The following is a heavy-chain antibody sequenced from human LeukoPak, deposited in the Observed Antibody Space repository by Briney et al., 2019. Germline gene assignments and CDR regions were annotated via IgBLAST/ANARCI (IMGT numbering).Heavy chain of an antibody. D-gene: IGHD3-22*01. CDR2: ISAYNGNT. J-gene: IGHJ4*02. V-gene: IGHV1-18*01. CDR3: ARDWGLDDSSGYYY. Sequence: ASVKVSCKASGYTFTSYGISWVRQAPGQGLEWMGWISAYNGNTNYAQKFQGRVTMTTDTSTSTAYMELRSLRSDDTAVYYCARDWGLDDSSGYYYWGQGTLVTVSS. CDR1: GYTFTSYG.